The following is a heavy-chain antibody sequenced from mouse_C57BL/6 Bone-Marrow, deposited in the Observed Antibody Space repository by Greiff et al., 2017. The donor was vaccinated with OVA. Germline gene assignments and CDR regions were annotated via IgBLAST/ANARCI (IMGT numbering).Heavy chain of an antibody. CDR3: AREDGSSLFAY. D-gene: IGHD1-1*01. V-gene: IGHV1-82*01. CDR1: GYAFSSSW. Sequence: VQLQQSGPELVKPGASVKISCKASGYAFSSSWMNWVKQRPGKGLEWIGRIYPGDGDTNYNGKFKGKATLTADKSSSTAYMQLSSLTSEDSAVYFCAREDGSSLFAYWGQGTLVTVSA. CDR2: IYPGDGDT. J-gene: IGHJ3*01.